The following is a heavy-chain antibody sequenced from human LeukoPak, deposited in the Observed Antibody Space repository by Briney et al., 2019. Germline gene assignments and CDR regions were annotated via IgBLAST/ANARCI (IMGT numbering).Heavy chain of an antibody. V-gene: IGHV1-2*02. CDR3: ARDLGPKYYGLWSGYFVY. CDR1: GYTFTGYY. CDR2: INPNSGGT. Sequence: GASVKVSCKASGYTFTGYYMHWVRQAPGQGLEWMGWINPNSGGTNYAQKFQGRVTMTRNTSISTAYMELSRLRSDDTAVYYCARDLGPKYYGLWSGYFVYWGQGTLVTVSS. J-gene: IGHJ4*02. D-gene: IGHD3-3*01.